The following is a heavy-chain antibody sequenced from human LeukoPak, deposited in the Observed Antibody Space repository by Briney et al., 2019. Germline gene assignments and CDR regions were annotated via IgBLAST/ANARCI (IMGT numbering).Heavy chain of an antibody. J-gene: IGHJ4*02. CDR3: AKDAEYYDFWSGYYPHLDY. D-gene: IGHD3-3*01. V-gene: IGHV3-30*18. CDR1: GFTFSSYG. Sequence: PGRSLRLSCAASGFTFSSYGMRWVRQAPGKGLEWVAVISYDGSNKYYADSVKGRFTISRDNSKNTLYLQMNSLRAEDTAVYYCAKDAEYYDFWSGYYPHLDYWGQGTLVTVSS. CDR2: ISYDGSNK.